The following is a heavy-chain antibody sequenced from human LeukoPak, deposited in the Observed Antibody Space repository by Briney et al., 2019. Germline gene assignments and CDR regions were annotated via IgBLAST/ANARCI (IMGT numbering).Heavy chain of an antibody. D-gene: IGHD6-6*01. CDR1: GFTFSSYG. Sequence: GGSLRLSCAASGFTFSSYGMNWVRQAPGKGLEWVSYISSSRSSIDYADSVRGRFTISRDNARNSLYLQMNSLRAEDTAVYYCARGGAARPDIWGQGTMVTVSS. CDR3: ARGGAARPDI. CDR2: ISSSRSSI. J-gene: IGHJ3*02. V-gene: IGHV3-48*01.